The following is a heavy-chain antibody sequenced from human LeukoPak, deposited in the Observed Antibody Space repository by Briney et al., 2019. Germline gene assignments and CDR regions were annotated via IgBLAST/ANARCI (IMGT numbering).Heavy chain of an antibody. V-gene: IGHV3-30-3*02. Sequence: QSGGSLRLSCAASGFTFSSYAMHWVRQAPGKGLEWVAVISYDGSNKYYADSVKGRFTISRDNSKNTLYLQMNSLRAEDTAVYYCANEIRPNDYWGQGTLVTVSS. J-gene: IGHJ4*02. CDR2: ISYDGSNK. CDR3: ANEIRPNDY. CDR1: GFTFSSYA. D-gene: IGHD4-17*01.